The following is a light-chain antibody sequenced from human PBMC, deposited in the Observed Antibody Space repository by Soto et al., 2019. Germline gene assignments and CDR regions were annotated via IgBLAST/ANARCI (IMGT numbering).Light chain of an antibody. J-gene: IGKJ4*01. V-gene: IGKV3-11*01. CDR3: QQYNSFSPT. CDR2: DAS. Sequence: EIGLTQSAATLSSSPGDRATLSCRASQSVSSYLAWYQQKPGQAPRLLIYDASNRATGIPARFSGSGYGTEFILTISSLQTDDFATYYCQQYNSFSPTFGGGTKVDIK. CDR1: QSVSSY.